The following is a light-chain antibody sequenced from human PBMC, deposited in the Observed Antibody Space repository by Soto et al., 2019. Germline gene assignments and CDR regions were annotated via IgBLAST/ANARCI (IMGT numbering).Light chain of an antibody. CDR2: GAS. CDR1: PSVTNF. Sequence: EIVFTQSPATLSLSPGERATLSCRASPSVTNFLAWYQQKPGQAPRLLIYGASSRATGIPDRFSGSGSGTDFTLTISSLEPEDFAVYYCQQRSNWPSITFGQGTRLEI. CDR3: QQRSNWPSIT. J-gene: IGKJ5*01. V-gene: IGKV3-11*01.